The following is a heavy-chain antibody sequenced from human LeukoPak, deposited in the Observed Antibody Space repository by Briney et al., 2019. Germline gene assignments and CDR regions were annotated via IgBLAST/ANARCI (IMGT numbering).Heavy chain of an antibody. CDR3: ARATVEMATISAFDI. Sequence: GGSLRLSCAASGFTFSSYAMHWVRQAPGKGLEYVSAISSNGGSTYYANSVKGRFTISRDNSKNTLYLQMGSLRAEDTAVYYCARATVEMATISAFDIWGQGTMVTVSS. V-gene: IGHV3-64*01. D-gene: IGHD5-24*01. CDR2: ISSNGGST. CDR1: GFTFSSYA. J-gene: IGHJ3*02.